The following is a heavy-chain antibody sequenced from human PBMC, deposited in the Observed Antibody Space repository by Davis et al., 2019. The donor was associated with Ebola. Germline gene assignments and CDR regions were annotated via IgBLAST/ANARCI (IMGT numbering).Heavy chain of an antibody. D-gene: IGHD1-26*01. CDR2: INPNSGGT. CDR3: ARGRGEVGRTYYGMDV. Sequence: ASVKVSCKASGYTFTGYYMHWVRQAPGQGLEWMGWINPNSGGTNYAQKFQGRVTMTRDTSISTAYMELSRLRSDDTAVYYCARGRGEVGRTYYGMDVWGQGTTVTVSS. V-gene: IGHV1-2*02. CDR1: GYTFTGYY. J-gene: IGHJ6*02.